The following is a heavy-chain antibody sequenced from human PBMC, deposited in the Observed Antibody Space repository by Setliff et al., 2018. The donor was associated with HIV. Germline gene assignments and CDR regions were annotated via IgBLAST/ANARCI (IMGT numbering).Heavy chain of an antibody. V-gene: IGHV1-8*02. CDR2: MNPTRGNT. CDR1: GYTFPRSA. Sequence: ASVQVSCPASGYTFPRSALPWVRPATGHGLEWLGWMNPTRGNTGYAPPFQGRVTMTGNTSISTAYMELSSLRSEDTAVYYCARGGGGYYYVGTGDIWGQGTVVTVSS. J-gene: IGHJ3*02. CDR3: ARGGGGYYYVGTGDI. D-gene: IGHD3-22*01.